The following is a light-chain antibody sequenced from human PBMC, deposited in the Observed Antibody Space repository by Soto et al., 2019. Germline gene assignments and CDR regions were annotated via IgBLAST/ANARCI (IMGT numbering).Light chain of an antibody. V-gene: IGLV1-44*01. Sequence: QSVLTQPPSASGTPGQRVTISCSGSNSNIGNINVNWYQQLPGAAPKLLIFATDQRLSGVPDRFSGSKSGTSASLAISGLQSEDEADYYCATWDDSPSVFYVFGTGTKLTVL. J-gene: IGLJ1*01. CDR3: ATWDDSPSVFYV. CDR2: ATD. CDR1: NSNIGNIN.